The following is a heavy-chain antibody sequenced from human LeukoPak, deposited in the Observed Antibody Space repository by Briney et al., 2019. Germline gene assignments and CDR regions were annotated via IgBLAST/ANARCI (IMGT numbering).Heavy chain of an antibody. CDR3: AKGRVDILTGRDYYYYGMDV. CDR2: INHSGST. J-gene: IGHJ6*04. D-gene: IGHD3-9*01. CDR1: GGSFSGYY. Sequence: SETLSLTCAVYGGSFSGYYWSWIRQPPGKGLEWIGEINHSGSTNYNPSLKSRVTISVDTSKNQFSLKPSSVTAADTAVYYCAKGRVDILTGRDYYYYGMDVWGKGTTVTVSS. V-gene: IGHV4-34*01.